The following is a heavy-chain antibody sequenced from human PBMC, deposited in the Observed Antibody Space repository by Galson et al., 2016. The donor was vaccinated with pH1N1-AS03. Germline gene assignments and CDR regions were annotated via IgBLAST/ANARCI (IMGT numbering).Heavy chain of an antibody. Sequence: SLRLSCAASGFTFDDYAMHWVRQVPGKALEWVSGISWNSGSTAYVDSVKGRFTISKDNAKNSLYLQMNSLRADDTAFYYCAVSGAPSIAVAGRWLDIWGPGTLVTVSS. D-gene: IGHD6-19*01. CDR1: GFTFDDYA. J-gene: IGHJ4*02. CDR3: AVSGAPSIAVAGRWLDI. V-gene: IGHV3-9*01. CDR2: ISWNSGST.